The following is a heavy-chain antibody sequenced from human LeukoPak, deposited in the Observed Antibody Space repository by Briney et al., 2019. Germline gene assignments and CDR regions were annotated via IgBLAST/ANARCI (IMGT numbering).Heavy chain of an antibody. CDR3: ARSVEMATIDY. D-gene: IGHD5-24*01. J-gene: IGHJ4*02. CDR1: GFTFSSYA. CDR2: ISGSGGST. V-gene: IGHV3-23*01. Sequence: GGSLRLSCAASGFTFSSYAMSWVRQAPGKGLEWVSAISGSGGSTYYADSVKGRFTISRDNSKNTLYLLMNSLRAEDTAVYYCARSVEMATIDYWGQGTLVTVSS.